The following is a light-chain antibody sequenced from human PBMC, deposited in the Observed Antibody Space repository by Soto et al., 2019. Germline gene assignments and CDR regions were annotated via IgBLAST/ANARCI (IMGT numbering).Light chain of an antibody. J-gene: IGKJ1*01. CDR2: ASS. Sequence: EIVLTQSPDTVSLSPGERATLSCRASQSVSNIYLSWYQQKPGQAPRLLIYASSNRATGIPDRFSGTGSGTDFTLTIRRLEPEDFAVYYCQQYDSLPTTFGQGTKVEIK. CDR1: QSVSNIY. V-gene: IGKV3-20*01. CDR3: QQYDSLPTT.